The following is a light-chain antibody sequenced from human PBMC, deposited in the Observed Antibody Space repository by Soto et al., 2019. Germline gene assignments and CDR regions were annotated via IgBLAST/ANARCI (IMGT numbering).Light chain of an antibody. V-gene: IGLV8-61*01. CDR1: CDPVFTSSY. J-gene: IGLJ3*02. CDR2: NTN. CDR3: LLYLGGGIWV. Sequence: QAVVTQEPSFSVSPGGTVTLTCGLSCDPVFTSSYPNWYQQTPGQAPRILIFNTNTRSSGVPERFSGSILGDKAALTITGAQADDDSYYYCLLYLGGGIWVFGGGTKVTVL.